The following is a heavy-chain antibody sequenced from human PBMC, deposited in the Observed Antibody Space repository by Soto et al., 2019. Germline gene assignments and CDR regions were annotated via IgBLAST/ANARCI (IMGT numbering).Heavy chain of an antibody. V-gene: IGHV4-30-2*01. CDR1: GGSISSGGYS. Sequence: QLQLQESGSGLVKPSQTLSLTCAVSGGSISSGGYSWNWIRQPPGKGLEWIGYIYHRESTYYNPSLKSRITISVDRSKNQFSLKLGSVTAAATAVYYCATAPGPYWGQGTLVTVSS. CDR2: IYHREST. CDR3: ATAPGPY. J-gene: IGHJ4*02.